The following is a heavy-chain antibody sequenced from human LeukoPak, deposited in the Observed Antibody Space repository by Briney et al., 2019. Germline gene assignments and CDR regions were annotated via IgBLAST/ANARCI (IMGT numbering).Heavy chain of an antibody. CDR2: IYTSGST. CDR1: GGSISSGSYY. D-gene: IGHD3-10*01. J-gene: IGHJ4*02. CDR3: ARHPWFGESLTYYFDY. V-gene: IGHV4-61*02. Sequence: PSETLSLTCTVSGGSISSGSYYWSWIRQPAGKGLEWIGRIYTSGSTNYNPSLKSRVSISVDTSKNQFSLKLSSVTAADTAVYYCARHPWFGESLTYYFDYWGQGTLVTVSS.